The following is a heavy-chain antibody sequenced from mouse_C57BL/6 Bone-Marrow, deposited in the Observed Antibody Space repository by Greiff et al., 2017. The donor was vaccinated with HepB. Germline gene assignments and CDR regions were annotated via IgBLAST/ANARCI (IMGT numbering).Heavy chain of an antibody. Sequence: EVKLMESGGGLVKPGGSLKLSCAASGFTFSSYAMSWVRQTPEKRLEWVATISDGGSYTYYPDNVKGRFTISRDNAKNNLYLQMSHLKSEDTAMYYCARDGRRFAYWGQGTLVTVSA. J-gene: IGHJ3*01. V-gene: IGHV5-4*01. CDR2: ISDGGSYT. CDR3: ARDGRRFAY. CDR1: GFTFSSYA.